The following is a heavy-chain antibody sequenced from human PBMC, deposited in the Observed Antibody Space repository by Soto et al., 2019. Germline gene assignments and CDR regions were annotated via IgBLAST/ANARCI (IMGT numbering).Heavy chain of an antibody. D-gene: IGHD2-2*01. CDR2: MNTRTGGT. Sequence: QVQLVQSGAEVKKPGASVKVSCRASGYTFTANYIHWVRQAPGQGLERMGWMNTRTGGTMYGGRLQGRVTMTRDLSISTAYMELSTLRSDDTAMYYCTRVTSTSWFDPWGQGTLVTISS. CDR1: GYTFTANY. CDR3: TRVTSTSWFDP. J-gene: IGHJ5*02. V-gene: IGHV1-2*02.